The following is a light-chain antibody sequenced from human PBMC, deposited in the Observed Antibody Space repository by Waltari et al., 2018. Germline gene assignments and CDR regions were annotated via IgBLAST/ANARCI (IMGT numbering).Light chain of an antibody. CDR2: KDS. CDR1: ALSKQY. Sequence: SFELTQPPSLSVSPGQTARITCSGDALSKQYAHWHQQRPGLAPVLVIYKDSERPSGTPDRFSGSSSGTTVTLTISGVQAEDEADYYCQSADSSGSVVFGGGTKLTVL. CDR3: QSADSSGSVV. J-gene: IGLJ2*01. V-gene: IGLV3-25*03.